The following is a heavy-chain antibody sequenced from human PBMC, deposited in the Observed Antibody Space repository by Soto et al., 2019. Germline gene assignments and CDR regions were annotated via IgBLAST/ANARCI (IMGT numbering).Heavy chain of an antibody. V-gene: IGHV1-46*01. CDR3: ARGNQVLLWFGESPSPFDY. Sequence: ASVKVSCKASGYIFTNFYIYWVRQAPGQGLEYIGIINPGGGATDYAQKLQGRVAITRDTSASTAYMELSSLRSEDTAVYYCARGNQVLLWFGESPSPFDYWGQGTLVTVSS. J-gene: IGHJ4*02. CDR1: GYIFTNFY. D-gene: IGHD3-10*01. CDR2: INPGGGAT.